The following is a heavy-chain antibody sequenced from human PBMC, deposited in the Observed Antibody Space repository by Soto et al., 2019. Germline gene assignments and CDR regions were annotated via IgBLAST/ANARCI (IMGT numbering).Heavy chain of an antibody. J-gene: IGHJ4*02. CDR3: VKVIGYAIDGYFDN. CDR1: GFTFSSYA. D-gene: IGHD2-8*01. Sequence: EVQLLESGGGVVQPGGSQRLSCAASGFTFSSYAMSWFRQAPGKGLEWVSSISGGGGSTYYADSVKGRFNISRDNSKNALYLEMNGLRAEDTAVYYCVKVIGYAIDGYFDNWGQGTLVTVSS. V-gene: IGHV3-23*01. CDR2: ISGGGGST.